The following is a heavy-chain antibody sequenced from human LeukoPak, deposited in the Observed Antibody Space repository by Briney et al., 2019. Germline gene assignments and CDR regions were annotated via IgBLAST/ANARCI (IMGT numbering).Heavy chain of an antibody. J-gene: IGHJ4*02. V-gene: IGHV3-21*01. Sequence: GGSLRLSCAASGSTFSSYTMNWVRQAPGKGLEWVSSIGSGSSYIYYADSVEGRFSISRDNAKNSLYLQLSSLRVEDTAVYYCARARGSCAGGRCYSEYWGQGTLVTVSS. CDR1: GSTFSSYT. CDR2: IGSGSSYI. CDR3: ARARGSCAGGRCYSEY. D-gene: IGHD2-8*02.